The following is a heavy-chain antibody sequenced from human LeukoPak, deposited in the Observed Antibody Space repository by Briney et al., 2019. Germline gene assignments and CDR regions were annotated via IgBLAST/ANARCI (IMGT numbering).Heavy chain of an antibody. Sequence: GGSLRLSCAASGFTFSNAWMSWVRQAPGKGLEWVGRIKSKTDGGTTDYAAPVKGRFTISRDDSKNTLYLLMNSLKTDDTAVYYCATEADGGPDYWGQGTLVTVSS. D-gene: IGHD4-23*01. CDR2: IKSKTDGGTT. J-gene: IGHJ4*02. CDR1: GFTFSNAW. CDR3: ATEADGGPDY. V-gene: IGHV3-15*01.